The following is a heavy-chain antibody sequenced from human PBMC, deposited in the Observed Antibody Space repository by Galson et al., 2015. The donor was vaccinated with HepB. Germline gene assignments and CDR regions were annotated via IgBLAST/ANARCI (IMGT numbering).Heavy chain of an antibody. D-gene: IGHD1-26*01. CDR2: IKRKSDGGTT. J-gene: IGHJ4*02. Sequence: SLRLSCAASTLTFSNVWMTWVRKAPGKGLEWVGRIKRKSDGGTTDYGAPVKGRFTISRDDSENTLYLQMNSLKIEDTAVYHCTTDWSSTGLDFWGQGTLVTVSS. CDR1: TLTFSNVW. V-gene: IGHV3-15*01. CDR3: TTDWSSTGLDF.